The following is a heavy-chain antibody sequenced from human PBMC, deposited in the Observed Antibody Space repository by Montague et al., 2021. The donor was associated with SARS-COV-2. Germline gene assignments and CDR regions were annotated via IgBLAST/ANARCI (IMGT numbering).Heavy chain of an antibody. CDR2: IFGSAAGT. Sequence: SLRLSCAAYGLAFNNFAMSWARQDPGKGLEWDSTIFGSAAGTYYADTVKGRFTISRDNSKNTLYLQMNSLKAEDTAKYYCAKQPGAGAIVYWYFDLWGRGTVVSVSS. CDR1: GLAFNNFA. D-gene: IGHD6-25*01. V-gene: IGHV3-23*01. J-gene: IGHJ2*01. CDR3: AKQPGAGAIVYWYFDL.